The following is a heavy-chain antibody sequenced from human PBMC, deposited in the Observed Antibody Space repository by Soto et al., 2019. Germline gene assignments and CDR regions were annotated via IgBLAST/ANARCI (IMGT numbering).Heavy chain of an antibody. V-gene: IGHV3-30-3*01. J-gene: IGHJ6*02. CDR1: GFTFSSYA. CDR2: ISYDGSNK. D-gene: IGHD6-19*01. CDR3: ARVLGYSSGWYMDYYYYYGMDV. Sequence: GGSLRLSCAASGFTFSSYAMHWVRQAPGKGLEWVAVISYDGSNKYYADSVKGRFTISRDNSKNTLYLQMNSLRAEDTAVYYCARVLGYSSGWYMDYYYYYGMDVWGQGTTVTVSS.